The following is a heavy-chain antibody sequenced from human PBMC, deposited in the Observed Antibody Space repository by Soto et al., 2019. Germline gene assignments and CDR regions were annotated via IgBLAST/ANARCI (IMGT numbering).Heavy chain of an antibody. V-gene: IGHV1-69*12. J-gene: IGHJ3*02. CDR3: ASSVWAAAGTGAFDI. CDR1: GGTFSSYA. D-gene: IGHD6-13*01. CDR2: IIPIFGTA. Sequence: QVQLVQSGGEVKKPGSSVKVSCKASGGTFSSYAISWVRQAPGQGLEWMGGIIPIFGTANYAQKFQGRVTITADESTSTAYMELSSLRSEDTAVDYCASSVWAAAGTGAFDIWGQGTMVTVSS.